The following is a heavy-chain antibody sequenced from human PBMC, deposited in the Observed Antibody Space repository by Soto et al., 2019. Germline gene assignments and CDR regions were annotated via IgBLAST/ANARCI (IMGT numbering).Heavy chain of an antibody. V-gene: IGHV4-31*03. Sequence: QVQLQESGPGLVKPSQTLSLTCTVSGGSISSGGYYWSWIRQHPGKGLEWIGYIYYSGSTYYNPSLMSRVTISVDTSNNQFALKLRSVTAADTAVYYCAGEHSGYDFGYYYYGMDVWGQGTTVTVSS. CDR1: GGSISSGGYY. CDR3: AGEHSGYDFGYYYYGMDV. CDR2: IYYSGST. J-gene: IGHJ6*02. D-gene: IGHD5-12*01.